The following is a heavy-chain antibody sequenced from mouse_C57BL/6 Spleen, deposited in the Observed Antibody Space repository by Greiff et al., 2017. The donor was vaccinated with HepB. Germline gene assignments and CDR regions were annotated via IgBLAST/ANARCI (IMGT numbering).Heavy chain of an antibody. V-gene: IGHV2-5*01. CDR1: GFSLTSYG. CDR3: ARGYYGSSSVSYYAMDY. CDR2: IWRGGST. J-gene: IGHJ4*01. D-gene: IGHD1-1*01. Sequence: VQLKESGPGLVQPSQSLSITCTVSGFSLTSYGVHWVRQSPGKGLEWLGVIWRGGSTDYNAAFMSRLSITKDNSKSQVFFKMNSLQADDTAIYYCARGYYGSSSVSYYAMDYWGQGTSVTVSS.